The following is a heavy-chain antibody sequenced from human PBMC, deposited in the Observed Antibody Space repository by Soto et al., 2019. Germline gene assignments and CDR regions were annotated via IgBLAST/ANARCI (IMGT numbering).Heavy chain of an antibody. CDR1: GYTFISFY. Sequence: QVQLVQSGAEVKKPGASVKVSCKASGYTFISFYVHWVRQAPGQGLEWMGVINANGGNTAYAQKFQGRVTMPRDTSTSTVYMELSSLRSEDTAVYYCARLATVTPPYYFDYWGQGTLVTVSS. CDR2: INANGGNT. V-gene: IGHV1-46*01. D-gene: IGHD4-17*01. J-gene: IGHJ4*02. CDR3: ARLATVTPPYYFDY.